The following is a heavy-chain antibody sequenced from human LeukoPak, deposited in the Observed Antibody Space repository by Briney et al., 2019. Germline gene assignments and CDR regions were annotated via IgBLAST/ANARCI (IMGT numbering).Heavy chain of an antibody. V-gene: IGHV4-34*01. CDR3: AISHKWLLLDY. J-gene: IGHJ4*02. CDR2: INHSGIT. D-gene: IGHD2-15*01. CDR1: GASFSGYY. Sequence: PSETLSLTCAFYGASFSGYYWRWIRQPPGKGLEWIGEINHSGITTYNPSLKSRVTISVDTSKKQFSLKLNSVTAADTAVNYCAISHKWLLLDYWGQGTLVTVSS.